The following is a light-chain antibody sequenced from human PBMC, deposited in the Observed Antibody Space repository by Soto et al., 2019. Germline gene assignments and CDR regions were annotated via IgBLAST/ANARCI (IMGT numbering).Light chain of an antibody. CDR3: AAWDDSLKGWV. J-gene: IGLJ3*02. CDR2: GSN. Sequence: QLVLAQPPSASGTPGQRVTISCSGSTSNIGSNIVNWYRHLPGTTPKLLIYGSNQRPSGVPDRFSGSTSGTSASLAISGLQSEDEADYYCAAWDDSLKGWVFGGGTKLTVL. V-gene: IGLV1-44*01. CDR1: TSNIGSNI.